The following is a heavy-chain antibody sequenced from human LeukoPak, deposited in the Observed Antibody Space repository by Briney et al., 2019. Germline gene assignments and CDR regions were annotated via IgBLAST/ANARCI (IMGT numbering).Heavy chain of an antibody. V-gene: IGHV3-48*03. J-gene: IGHJ6*04. CDR3: AELGITMIGGV. D-gene: IGHD3-10*02. CDR1: GFTFSSYE. Sequence: PGGSLRLSCAASGFTFSSYEMNWVRQAPGKGLEWVSYISSSGSTIYYADSVKGRFTISRDNAKNSLYLQMNSLRAEGTAVYYCAELGITMIGGVWGKGPTVTISS. CDR2: ISSSGSTI.